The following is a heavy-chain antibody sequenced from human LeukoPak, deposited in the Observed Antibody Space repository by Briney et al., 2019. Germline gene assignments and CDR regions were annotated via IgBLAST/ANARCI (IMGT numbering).Heavy chain of an antibody. CDR1: GYTFTDYY. CDR3: AREVLGYCSSTSCQGDYYYGMDV. Sequence: ASVKVSCKASGYTFTDYYMHWVRQAPGQGLEWMGRINPNSGGTNYAQKFQGRVTMTRDASTSTVYMELSSLRSEDTAVYYCAREVLGYCSSTSCQGDYYYGMDVWGQGTTVTVSS. D-gene: IGHD2-2*01. J-gene: IGHJ6*02. CDR2: INPNSGGT. V-gene: IGHV1-2*06.